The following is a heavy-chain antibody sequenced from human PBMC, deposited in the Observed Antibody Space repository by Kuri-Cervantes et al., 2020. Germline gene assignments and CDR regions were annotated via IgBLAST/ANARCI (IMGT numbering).Heavy chain of an antibody. V-gene: IGHV3-30*18. CDR1: GFTFSSYG. J-gene: IGHJ6*02. CDR2: ISYDGSNK. D-gene: IGHD3-3*01. Sequence: GESLKISCAASGFTFSSYGMHWVRQAPGKGLEWVAVISYDGSNKYYADSVKGRFTISRDNSKNTLYLQMNSLRAEDTAVYYCAKSAIFGVVTPYYYYYGIDVWGQGTTVTVSS. CDR3: AKSAIFGVVTPYYYYYGIDV.